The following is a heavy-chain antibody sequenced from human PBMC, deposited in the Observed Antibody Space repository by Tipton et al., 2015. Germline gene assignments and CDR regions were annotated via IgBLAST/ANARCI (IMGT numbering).Heavy chain of an antibody. CDR3: ARESLNTIFGVVLDYGMDV. CDR1: GGSVTSGSYY. D-gene: IGHD3-3*01. Sequence: TLSLTCTVSGGSVTSGSYYWSWIRQPPGKGLEWIGYISYTDGAHYNPALKSRVTISVDTSKNQFSLRLSSVTAADTAVYYCARESLNTIFGVVLDYGMDVWGRGTTVAVSS. V-gene: IGHV4-61*01. J-gene: IGHJ6*02. CDR2: ISYTDGA.